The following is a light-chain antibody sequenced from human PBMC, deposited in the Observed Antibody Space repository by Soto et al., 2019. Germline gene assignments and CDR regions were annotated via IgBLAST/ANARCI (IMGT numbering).Light chain of an antibody. CDR2: QVS. J-gene: IGLJ3*02. CDR1: SIDVGNFDL. CDR3: SLKTSSVTWV. Sequence: QSALTQPPSVPGSPGKSVTISCTGTSIDVGNFDLVSWYQQPPGTAPKLLIYQVSNRPSGVPDRFSGSQSGNTASLTISGLQAEDEADYYCSLKTSSVTWVFGGGTKLTVL. V-gene: IGLV2-18*01.